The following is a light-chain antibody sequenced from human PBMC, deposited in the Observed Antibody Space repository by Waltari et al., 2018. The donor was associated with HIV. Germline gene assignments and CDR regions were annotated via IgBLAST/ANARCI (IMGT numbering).Light chain of an antibody. V-gene: IGLV1-40*01. CDR1: SPNIGAGYD. CDR2: GNS. CDR3: QSYDSSLSGSV. Sequence: QAVLTQPPSVSGAPGLRVTISCTGSSPNIGAGYDVPWYQQLPGTAPKLLIYGNSNRPSGVPDRFSGSKSGTSASLAIAGLQAEDEAEYYCQSYDSSLSGSVFGGGTKLTVL. J-gene: IGLJ2*01.